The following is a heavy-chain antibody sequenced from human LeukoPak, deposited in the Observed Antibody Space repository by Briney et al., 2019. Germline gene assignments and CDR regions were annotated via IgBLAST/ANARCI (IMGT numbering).Heavy chain of an antibody. J-gene: IGHJ4*02. D-gene: IGHD5-12*01. CDR3: ARVSDAFDYFFDS. Sequence: GGSLRLSCAASGFAFSTYSMNWVRQAPGKGLEWVSSVSRSSRFIFYADSVQGRFTISRDDAKDSLFLQMNSLRAEDTAVYYCARVSDAFDYFFDSWGQGTLVTLSS. CDR2: VSRSSRFI. V-gene: IGHV3-21*01. CDR1: GFAFSTYS.